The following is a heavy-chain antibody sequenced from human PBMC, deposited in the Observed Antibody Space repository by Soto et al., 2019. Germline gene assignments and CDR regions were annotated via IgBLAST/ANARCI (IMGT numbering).Heavy chain of an antibody. CDR1: GFTFSSYA. V-gene: IGHV3-23*01. CDR3: AKVECSSTCCYPYYFDY. Sequence: EVQLLESGGGLVQPGGSLRLSCAASGFTFSSYAMSWVRQAPGKGLEWVSAISGSGGSTYYADSVKGRFTISRDNSKNTLYLQMNSLRAEDTAVYYGAKVECSSTCCYPYYFDYWVQGTLVTVSS. CDR2: ISGSGGST. J-gene: IGHJ4*02. D-gene: IGHD2-2*01.